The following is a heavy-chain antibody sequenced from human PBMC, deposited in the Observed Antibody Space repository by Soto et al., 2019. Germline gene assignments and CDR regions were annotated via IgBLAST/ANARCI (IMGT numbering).Heavy chain of an antibody. CDR3: ATDLAAADY. V-gene: IGHV1-3*01. D-gene: IGHD6-13*01. CDR1: GYTFTSYA. CDR2: INAGNGNT. J-gene: IGHJ4*02. Sequence: SVKLSCKASGYTFTSYAMRWVRQSPGQRLEWMGWINAGNGNTKYSQKFQGRVTITRDTSASTAYMELSSLRSEDTAVDYCATDLAAADYWGQGTLVTVSS.